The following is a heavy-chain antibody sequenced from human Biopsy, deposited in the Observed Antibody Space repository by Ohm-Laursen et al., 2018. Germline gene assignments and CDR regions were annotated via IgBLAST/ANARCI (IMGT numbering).Heavy chain of an antibody. V-gene: IGHV3-48*03. Sequence: SLRLSCSASGFTFTSYEMNWVRQASGKGLEWVANIHYTGSPIYYADSVRGRFTISRDNGEYSLFLQMNSLRVDDTAVYYCARADMVTTIVDYWGQGTLVTVSS. J-gene: IGHJ4*02. CDR3: ARADMVTTIVDY. D-gene: IGHD5-12*01. CDR2: IHYTGSPI. CDR1: GFTFTSYE.